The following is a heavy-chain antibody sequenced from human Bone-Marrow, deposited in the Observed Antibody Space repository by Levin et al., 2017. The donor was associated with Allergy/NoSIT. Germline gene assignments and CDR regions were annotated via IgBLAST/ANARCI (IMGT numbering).Heavy chain of an antibody. CDR1: GYTFTNSA. CDR3: AREVNRGSEARYFDS. Sequence: ASVKVSCKASGYTFTNSAMHWVRQAPGQRLEWMGWINTGNDNTKYSQKFQGRVAITKDTSASTAYMDLSSLRSEDTAVYYCAREVNRGSEARYFDSWGQGTLVTVSS. CDR2: INTGNDNT. V-gene: IGHV1-3*04. J-gene: IGHJ4*02. D-gene: IGHD2-15*01.